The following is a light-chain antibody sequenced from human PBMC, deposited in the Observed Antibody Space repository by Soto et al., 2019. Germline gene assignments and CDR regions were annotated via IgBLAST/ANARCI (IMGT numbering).Light chain of an antibody. Sequence: DIQMTQSPSTLSASVGDTVTISCRASQSVSTFLAWYQQKPGKAPKVLIYRTSILQSGVPSRFSGSGSGTDFTLTISSLEPEDFGVYYCQQRSSWPRTFGQGTKVEIK. V-gene: IGKV1-5*03. CDR3: QQRSSWPRT. J-gene: IGKJ1*01. CDR2: RTS. CDR1: QSVSTF.